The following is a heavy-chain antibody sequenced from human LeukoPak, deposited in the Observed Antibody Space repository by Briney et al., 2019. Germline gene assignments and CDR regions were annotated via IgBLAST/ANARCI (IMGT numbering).Heavy chain of an antibody. CDR2: IYYSGST. CDR1: GGSISSYY. J-gene: IGHJ3*02. V-gene: IGHV4-59*12. Sequence: SETLSLTCTVSGGSISSYYWSWIRQPPGKGLEWIGYIYYSGSTNYNPSLKSRVTISVDTSKNQFSLKLSSVTAADTAVYYCAREVAAGTTSAFDIWGQGTMVTVSS. CDR3: AREVAAGTTSAFDI. D-gene: IGHD6-13*01.